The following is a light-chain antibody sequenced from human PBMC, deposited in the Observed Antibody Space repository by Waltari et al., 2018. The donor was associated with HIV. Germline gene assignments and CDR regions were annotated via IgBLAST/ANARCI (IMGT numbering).Light chain of an antibody. J-gene: IGLJ2*01. V-gene: IGLV1-47*01. CDR2: RNN. Sequence: QSVLTQPPSASGTPGQRVTLSCSGGSSNIGNNHVYWYHQFPGTAPKLLIYRNNQRPSGVPDRFSGSKSGTSASLVISGLRSEDEADYYCAAWDDSLSGVFGGGTKVTVL. CDR1: SSNIGNNH. CDR3: AAWDDSLSGV.